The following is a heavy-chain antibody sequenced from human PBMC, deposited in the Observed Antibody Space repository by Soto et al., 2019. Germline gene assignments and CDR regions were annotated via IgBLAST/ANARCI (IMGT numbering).Heavy chain of an antibody. D-gene: IGHD3-9*01. CDR1: GGGFSNFV. J-gene: IGHJ4*02. CDR2: IYPIFNSD. Sequence: QVRLVQSGAEVKKPGSSVKVSCKTSGGGFSNFVISWVRQAPGQGLEWIGGIYPIFNSDRYAQNFEGRVSISAADSTDTAYMDLTRLTPDDTAVYFCARDKGDTLTGYFFFAFWRQGTLVTVSS. V-gene: IGHV1-69*01. CDR3: ARDKGDTLTGYFFFAF.